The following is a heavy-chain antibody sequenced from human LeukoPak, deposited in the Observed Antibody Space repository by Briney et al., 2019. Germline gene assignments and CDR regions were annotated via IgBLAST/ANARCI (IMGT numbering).Heavy chain of an antibody. J-gene: IGHJ5*02. CDR3: ARGYSGYDWFDP. CDR2: IYTSGST. V-gene: IGHV4-61*02. Sequence: SETLSLTCTVSGGSISSGSYYWSWIRQPAGKGLEWIGRIYTSGSTNYNPSLKSRVTISVDTSKNQFSLKLSSVTAADTAVYYCARGYSGYDWFDPWGQGTLVTVSS. CDR1: GGSISSGSYY. D-gene: IGHD5-12*01.